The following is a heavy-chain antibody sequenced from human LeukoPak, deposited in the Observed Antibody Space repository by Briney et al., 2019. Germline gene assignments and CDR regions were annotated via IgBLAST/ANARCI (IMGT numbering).Heavy chain of an antibody. CDR2: INPSGGST. J-gene: IGHJ4*02. D-gene: IGHD6-13*01. Sequence: ASVKVSCKASGYTFTSYYMHWVRQAPGQGLEWMGIINPSGGSTSYAQEFQGRVTMTRDMSTGTVYMELSSLRSEDTAVYYCARDFQQLVPFDYWGQGTLVTVSS. V-gene: IGHV1-46*01. CDR3: ARDFQQLVPFDY. CDR1: GYTFTSYY.